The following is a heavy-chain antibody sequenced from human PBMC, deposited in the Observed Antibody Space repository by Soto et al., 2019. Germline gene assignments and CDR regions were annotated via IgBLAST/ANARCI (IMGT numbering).Heavy chain of an antibody. CDR1: GGTFSSYA. CDR2: IIPIFGTA. Sequence: QVQLVQSGAEAKKPGSSVKVSCKASGGTFSSYAISWVRQAPGQGLEWMGGIIPIFGTANYAQKFQGRVTITADESTSTAYMELSSLRSEDTAVYYCARHYGGNPVGYYYGMDVWGQGTTVTVSS. D-gene: IGHD4-17*01. J-gene: IGHJ6*02. CDR3: ARHYGGNPVGYYYGMDV. V-gene: IGHV1-69*12.